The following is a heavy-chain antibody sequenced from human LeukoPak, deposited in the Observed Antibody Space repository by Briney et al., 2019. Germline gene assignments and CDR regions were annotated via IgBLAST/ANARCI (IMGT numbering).Heavy chain of an antibody. Sequence: GGSLRLSCTASGFTFSSYVMTWVRQAPGKGLEWVSTISGGGGSTYYADSVKGRFTISRDNSKNTLYLQVNSLTAEDTAVYYCAKGGKWDVTPFDYWGQGTLVTVSS. J-gene: IGHJ4*02. CDR3: AKGGKWDVTPFDY. CDR2: ISGGGGST. V-gene: IGHV3-23*01. CDR1: GFTFSSYV. D-gene: IGHD1-26*01.